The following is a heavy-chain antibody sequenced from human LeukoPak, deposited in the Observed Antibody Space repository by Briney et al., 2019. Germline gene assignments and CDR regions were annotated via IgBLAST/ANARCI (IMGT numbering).Heavy chain of an antibody. CDR1: GFTFSSYW. CDR2: INSDGSST. J-gene: IGHJ4*02. Sequence: GGSLRLSCAASGFTFSSYWMHWVRHAPGKGLVWVSRINSDGSSTSYADSVKGRFTISRDNAKNTLYLQMNSLRAEDTAVYYCATDYYDSSGYYGVPHYWGQGTLVTVSS. V-gene: IGHV3-74*01. CDR3: ATDYYDSSGYYGVPHY. D-gene: IGHD3-22*01.